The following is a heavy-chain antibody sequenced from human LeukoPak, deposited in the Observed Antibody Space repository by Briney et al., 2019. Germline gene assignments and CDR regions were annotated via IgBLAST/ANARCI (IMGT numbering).Heavy chain of an antibody. CDR3: ATLDIVVVPAARNAFDI. Sequence: GGSLRLSCAASGFTFSSYGMHWVRQAPGKGLEWVAFIRCDGSNKYYADSVKGRFTISRDNSKNTLYLQMNSLRAEDTAVCYCATLDIVVVPAARNAFDIWGQGTMVTVSS. V-gene: IGHV3-30*02. CDR1: GFTFSSYG. CDR2: IRCDGSNK. D-gene: IGHD2-2*03. J-gene: IGHJ3*02.